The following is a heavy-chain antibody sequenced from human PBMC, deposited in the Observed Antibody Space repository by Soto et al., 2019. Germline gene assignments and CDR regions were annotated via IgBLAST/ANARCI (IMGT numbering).Heavy chain of an antibody. J-gene: IGHJ4*02. CDR3: AEAGYGDVYYFDY. CDR2: IIPILGIA. Sequence: QVQLVQSGAEVKKPGSSVKVSCKASGGTFSSYTISWVRQAPGQGLEWMGRIIPILGIANYAQKFQGRVTITADKSTSTAYMELSSLRSEDTAVYYCAEAGYGDVYYFDYWGQGTLVTVSS. D-gene: IGHD4-17*01. V-gene: IGHV1-69*02. CDR1: GGTFSSYT.